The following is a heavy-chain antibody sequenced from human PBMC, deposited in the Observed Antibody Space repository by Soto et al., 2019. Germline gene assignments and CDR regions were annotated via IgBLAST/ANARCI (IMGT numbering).Heavy chain of an antibody. D-gene: IGHD6-19*01. J-gene: IGHJ4*02. V-gene: IGHV3-7*01. CDR3: ARDPFWPEEVAGPFDL. CDR1: GFTFSSYW. Sequence: ESGGGLVQPGGSLRLSCAASGFTFSSYWMSWVRQAPGKGLEWVANIKQDGSEKYYVDSVKGRFTISRDNAKNSLYLQMNSLSAEDTAVYYCARDPFWPEEVAGPFDLWGQGTLVTVSS. CDR2: IKQDGSEK.